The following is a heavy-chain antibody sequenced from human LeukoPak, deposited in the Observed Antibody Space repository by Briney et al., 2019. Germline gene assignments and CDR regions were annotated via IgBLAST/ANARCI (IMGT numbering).Heavy chain of an antibody. Sequence: GGSLRLSCAASGFTFNNYGMHWVRQAPGKGLEWVAIISYDGSNKYYADSVKGRFTISRDNSKNTLYLQMNSLRAEDTAVYYCARLTESVGATVNWGQGTLVTVSS. D-gene: IGHD1-26*01. V-gene: IGHV3-30*03. J-gene: IGHJ4*02. CDR3: ARLTESVGATVN. CDR1: GFTFNNYG. CDR2: ISYDGSNK.